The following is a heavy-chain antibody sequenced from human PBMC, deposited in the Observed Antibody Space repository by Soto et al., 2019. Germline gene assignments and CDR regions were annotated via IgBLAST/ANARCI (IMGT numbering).Heavy chain of an antibody. CDR3: AKTPYDYFYYYALDV. Sequence: GGSLRLSCAASGFTFSNYAMHWVRQAPGKGLEWVSAISGSGTSTDFADSVKGRFTISRDNSENTLYLQMNSLRAEDTAIYYCAKTPYDYFYYYALDVWGQGTTVTVSS. J-gene: IGHJ6*02. CDR2: ISGSGTST. V-gene: IGHV3-23*01. CDR1: GFTFSNYA.